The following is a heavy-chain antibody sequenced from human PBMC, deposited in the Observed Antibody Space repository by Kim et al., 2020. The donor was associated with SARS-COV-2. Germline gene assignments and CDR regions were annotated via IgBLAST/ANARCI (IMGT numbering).Heavy chain of an antibody. V-gene: IGHV3-7*01. D-gene: IGHD6-13*01. CDR3: AREGYSSSWPSNY. Sequence: VDAVQVRLTISRNNAKNTLYLQTNSLRAEETAVYYCAREGYSSSWPSNYWGQGTLVTVSS. J-gene: IGHJ4*02.